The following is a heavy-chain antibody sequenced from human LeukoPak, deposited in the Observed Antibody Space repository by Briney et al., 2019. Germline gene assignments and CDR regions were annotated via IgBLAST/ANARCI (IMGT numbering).Heavy chain of an antibody. CDR2: IYYSGST. CDR3: ARVPTYYYDSSGYRNAFDI. V-gene: IGHV4-59*01. Sequence: SETLSLTCTVSGGSISSYYWSWIRQPPGKGLEWIGHIYYSGSTNYNPSLKSRVTISVDTSKNQFSLKLSSVTAADTAVYYCARVPTYYYDSSGYRNAFDIWGQGTMVTVSS. J-gene: IGHJ3*02. CDR1: GGSISSYY. D-gene: IGHD3-22*01.